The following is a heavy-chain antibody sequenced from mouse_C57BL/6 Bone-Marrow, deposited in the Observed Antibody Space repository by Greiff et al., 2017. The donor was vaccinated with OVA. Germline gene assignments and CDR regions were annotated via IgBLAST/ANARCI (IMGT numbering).Heavy chain of an antibody. V-gene: IGHV14-4*01. Sequence: EVQLQQSGAELVRPGASVKLSCTASGFNIKDDYMHWVKQRPEQGLEWIGWIDPETGDTAYASKFQGKATITADTSSNTAYRQLSSLTSEDTAVYYCTTPYEYDGDYCDYWGQGTTLTVSS. CDR3: TTPYEYDGDYCDY. D-gene: IGHD2-4*01. CDR1: GFNIKDDY. J-gene: IGHJ2*01. CDR2: IDPETGDT.